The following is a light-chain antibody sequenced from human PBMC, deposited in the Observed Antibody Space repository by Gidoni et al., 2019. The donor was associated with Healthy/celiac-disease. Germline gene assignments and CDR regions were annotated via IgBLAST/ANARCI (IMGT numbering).Light chain of an antibody. Sequence: IQMNQFPSSLAASVGDRVTITCQASQDISNYLNWYQQKPGKAPKLLIYDASNLEKGVPSRFSGSGSGTDFTFTISSLQPEDIATYYCQQYDNLPLTFGGGTKVEIK. J-gene: IGKJ4*01. V-gene: IGKV1-33*01. CDR3: QQYDNLPLT. CDR2: DAS. CDR1: QDISNY.